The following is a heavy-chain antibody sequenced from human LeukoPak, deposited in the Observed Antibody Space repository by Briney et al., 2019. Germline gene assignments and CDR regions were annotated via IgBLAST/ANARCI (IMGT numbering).Heavy chain of an antibody. J-gene: IGHJ4*02. CDR1: GGSISRYY. D-gene: IGHD1-14*01. CDR2: IYNSGST. Sequence: SETLSLTCTVSGGSISRYYWSWIRQPPGKGLEWIGYIYNSGSTNYNPSLKSRVTISVDTSKNQFSLKLSSVTAADTAVYYCARQTPPYKYYFDYWGQGTLVTVSS. V-gene: IGHV4-59*08. CDR3: ARQTPPYKYYFDY.